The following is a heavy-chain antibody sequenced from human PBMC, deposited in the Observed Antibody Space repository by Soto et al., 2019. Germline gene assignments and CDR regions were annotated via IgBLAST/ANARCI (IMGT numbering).Heavy chain of an antibody. CDR1: GYTFTSYY. V-gene: IGHV1-46*01. J-gene: IGHJ4*02. Sequence: ASVKVSCKASGYTFTSYYMHWVRQAPGQGLEWMGIINPSGGSTSYAQKFQGRVTMTRDTSTSTAYMELSSLRSEDTAVYYCARDLVRVAAAGTYPFDYWGQGTLVTVSS. D-gene: IGHD6-13*01. CDR2: INPSGGST. CDR3: ARDLVRVAAAGTYPFDY.